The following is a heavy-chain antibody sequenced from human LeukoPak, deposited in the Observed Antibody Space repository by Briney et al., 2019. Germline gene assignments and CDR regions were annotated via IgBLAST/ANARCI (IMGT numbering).Heavy chain of an antibody. V-gene: IGHV4-59*08. D-gene: IGHD3-10*01. CDR3: ARHMDYYGSGSLYYFDY. Sequence: SETLSLTCTVSGGSISSYYWSWIRQPPGKGLEWIGYIYYSGSTNYNPSLKSRVTISVDTSKSQFSLKLSSVTAADTAVYYCARHMDYYGSGSLYYFDYWGQGTLVTVSS. CDR2: IYYSGST. J-gene: IGHJ4*02. CDR1: GGSISSYY.